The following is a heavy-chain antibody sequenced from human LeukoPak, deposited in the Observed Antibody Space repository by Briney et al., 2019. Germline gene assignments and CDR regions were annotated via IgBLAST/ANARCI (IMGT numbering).Heavy chain of an antibody. CDR2: IRPNGINT. Sequence: GGSLRLSCVVSGFSLTTYGMLWVRQPPGKGLEWVAFIRPNGINTYYEDSVEGRFTISRDNSKGTLYLQMNSLRTEDTAVYYCAKDRPIEGGFDPWGQGSLVTVSS. J-gene: IGHJ5*02. V-gene: IGHV3-30*02. CDR3: AKDRPIEGGFDP. D-gene: IGHD3-16*01. CDR1: GFSLTTYG.